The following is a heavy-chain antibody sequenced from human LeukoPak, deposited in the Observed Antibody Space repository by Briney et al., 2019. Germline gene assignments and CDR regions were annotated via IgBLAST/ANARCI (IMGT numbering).Heavy chain of an antibody. Sequence: PSETLSLTCTVSGGSISSYYWSWIRQPPGKGLEWIGSIYHSGSTYYNPSLKSRVTISVDTSKNQFSLKLSSVTDADTAVYYCARANAVAGTYYFDYWGQGTLVTVSS. V-gene: IGHV4-38-2*02. D-gene: IGHD6-19*01. J-gene: IGHJ4*02. CDR1: GGSISSYY. CDR3: ARANAVAGTYYFDY. CDR2: IYHSGST.